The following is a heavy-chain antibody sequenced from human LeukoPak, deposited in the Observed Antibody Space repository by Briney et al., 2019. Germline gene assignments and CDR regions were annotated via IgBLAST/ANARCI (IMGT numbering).Heavy chain of an antibody. Sequence: ASVKVSCKASGGTFSSYAISWVRQAPGQGLEWMGRIIPILGIANYAQKFQGRVTITADKSTSTAYMELSSLRSEDTAVYYCARASGVGATTVRPFDYWGQGTLVTVSS. CDR2: IIPILGIA. J-gene: IGHJ4*02. V-gene: IGHV1-69*04. D-gene: IGHD1-26*01. CDR3: ARASGVGATTVRPFDY. CDR1: GGTFSSYA.